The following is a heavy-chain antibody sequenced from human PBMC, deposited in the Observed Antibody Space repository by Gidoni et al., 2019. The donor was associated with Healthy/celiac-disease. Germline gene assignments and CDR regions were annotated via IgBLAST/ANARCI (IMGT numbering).Heavy chain of an antibody. V-gene: IGHV1-69*01. Sequence: HVQLVQSGPEVKKPGSSVKVSCQASGDTFRRYALRWVRQAPGQGREWMGGSIHNFGTANDAQKFQGRVTITADESTSTAYMELSSLRSEDTAVYYCARLRMITFGGVIGNEVDYWGQGTLVTVSS. J-gene: IGHJ4*02. CDR1: GDTFRRYA. D-gene: IGHD3-16*02. CDR2: SIHNFGTA. CDR3: ARLRMITFGGVIGNEVDY.